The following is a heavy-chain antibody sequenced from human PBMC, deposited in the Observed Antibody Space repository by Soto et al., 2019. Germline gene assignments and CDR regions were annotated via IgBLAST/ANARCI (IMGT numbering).Heavy chain of an antibody. D-gene: IGHD3-10*01. J-gene: IGHJ6*03. CDR3: ARDVPPRFYGSGSYYRKDYYYYMDV. V-gene: IGHV4-34*01. CDR1: GGSFSGYY. Sequence: PETLSLTCAVYGGSFSGYYWSWIRQPPGKGLEWIGEINHSGSTNYNPSLKSRVTISVDTSKNQFSLKLSSVTAADTAVYYCARDVPPRFYGSGSYYRKDYYYYMDVWGKGTTVTVSS. CDR2: INHSGST.